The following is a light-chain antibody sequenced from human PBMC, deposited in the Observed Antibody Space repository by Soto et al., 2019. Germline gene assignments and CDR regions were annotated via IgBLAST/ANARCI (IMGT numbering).Light chain of an antibody. Sequence: EIVLTQSPAILFMSPGERATLSCRASQSVSSYFAWYQQEPGQAPRLLIYDASNRATGVPARFSGSGSGTDFTLTISSLEPEDFAVYYCQQRRYWPVTFGQGTKV. CDR3: QQRRYWPVT. CDR2: DAS. CDR1: QSVSSY. J-gene: IGKJ1*01. V-gene: IGKV3-11*01.